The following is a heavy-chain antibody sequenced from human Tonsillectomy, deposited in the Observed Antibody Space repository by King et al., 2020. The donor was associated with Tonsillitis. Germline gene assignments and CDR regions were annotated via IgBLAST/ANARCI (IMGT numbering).Heavy chain of an antibody. Sequence: VQLVESGGGLLQPGGSLRLSCAASGFTFSTYAMSWVRQVPGKGLEWVSGISGSGSNTEYADSVKGRFTISRDNSKNSLYLQMNSLRAEDTAVYFCAKGXGRGIGTTGIXAFWXXGTLVTVXS. CDR2: ISGSGSNT. J-gene: IGHJ4*02. CDR1: GFTFSTYA. D-gene: IGHD6-13*01. CDR3: AKGXGRGIGTTGIXAF. V-gene: IGHV3-23*04.